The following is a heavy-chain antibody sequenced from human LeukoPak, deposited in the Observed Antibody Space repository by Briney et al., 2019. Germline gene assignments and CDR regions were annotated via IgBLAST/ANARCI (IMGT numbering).Heavy chain of an antibody. J-gene: IGHJ5*02. Sequence: GGSLRLSCAASGFTFSSYGMHWVRQAPGKGLEWVAVISYDGSNKYYADSVKGRFTISRDNSKNTLYLQMNSLRAEDTAVYYCAKGGVLRYFDWLYDWFDPWGRGTLVTVSS. CDR2: ISYDGSNK. CDR3: AKGGVLRYFDWLYDWFDP. CDR1: GFTFSSYG. D-gene: IGHD3-9*01. V-gene: IGHV3-30*18.